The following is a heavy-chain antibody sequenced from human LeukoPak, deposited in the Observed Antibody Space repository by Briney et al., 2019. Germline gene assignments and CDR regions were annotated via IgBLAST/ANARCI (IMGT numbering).Heavy chain of an antibody. V-gene: IGHV4-28*01. Sequence: SDTLSLTCAVSGYSISSNNWWAWIRQPPGKGLEWIGYIYYSGNTYYNPYNPSLTSQVTMSVDTSKNQFSLKLDSVTEIDTAMYYCARNQAVAANRGAFDIWGQGTMVTVSS. J-gene: IGHJ3*02. CDR2: IYYSGNT. CDR3: ARNQAVAANRGAFDI. D-gene: IGHD6-19*01. CDR1: GYSISSNNW.